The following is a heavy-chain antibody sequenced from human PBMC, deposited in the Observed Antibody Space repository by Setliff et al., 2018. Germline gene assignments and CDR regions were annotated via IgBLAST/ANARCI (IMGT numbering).Heavy chain of an antibody. CDR2: IIPMYNSA. V-gene: IGHV1-69*13. CDR1: GGTFSTYG. Sequence: GASVKVSCKASGGTFSTYGLIWVRQAPGQGFERMGGIIPMYNSASVAERFQDRVTITADESTNTVFMEMNSLRSDDTAIYYCARADNVGWSAQYLQYWGQGTPVTVSS. J-gene: IGHJ1*01. CDR3: ARADNVGWSAQYLQY. D-gene: IGHD6-19*01.